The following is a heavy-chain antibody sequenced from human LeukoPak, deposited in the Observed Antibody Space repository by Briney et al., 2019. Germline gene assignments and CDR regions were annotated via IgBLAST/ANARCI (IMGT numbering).Heavy chain of an antibody. J-gene: IGHJ4*02. V-gene: IGHV3-7*01. Sequence: GGSLRLSCAASGFTFSSYWMSWVRQAPGKGLEWVANIKQDGSEKYYVDSVKGRLNISRDNAKNSLYLQMNSLRAEDTVVYYCARDSVTTYFDYWGQGTLVTVSS. CDR3: ARDSVTTYFDY. CDR1: GFTFSSYW. CDR2: IKQDGSEK. D-gene: IGHD4-11*01.